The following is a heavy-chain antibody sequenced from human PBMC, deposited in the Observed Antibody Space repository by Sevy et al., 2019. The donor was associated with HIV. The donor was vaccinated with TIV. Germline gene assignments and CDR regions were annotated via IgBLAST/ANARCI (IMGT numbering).Heavy chain of an antibody. CDR2: IYHSGST. D-gene: IGHD6-19*01. CDR1: GGSISSGGYS. CDR3: GRGYSSGWIDY. V-gene: IGHV4-30-2*01. J-gene: IGHJ4*02. Sequence: SETLSLTCAVSGGSISSGGYSWSWIRQPPGKGVEWIGYIYHSGSTYYNPSLKSRVTISVDRSKNQFSLKLSSVTAADTAVYYCGRGYSSGWIDYWGQGTLVTVSS.